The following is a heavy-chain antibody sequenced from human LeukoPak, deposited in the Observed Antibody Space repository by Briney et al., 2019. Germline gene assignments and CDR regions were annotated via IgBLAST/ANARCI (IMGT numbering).Heavy chain of an antibody. CDR3: ARHSGGYYGYFDY. D-gene: IGHD1-26*01. V-gene: IGHV1-18*01. J-gene: IGHJ4*02. Sequence: GASVKASCKASGYTFTSYGISWVRQAPGQGLEWMGWISTNNGDTKYAQRLEGRVTLTTDTSTSTVFMEMRSLRSDDTAVYYCARHSGGYYGYFDYWGQGSLITVSS. CDR2: ISTNNGDT. CDR1: GYTFTSYG.